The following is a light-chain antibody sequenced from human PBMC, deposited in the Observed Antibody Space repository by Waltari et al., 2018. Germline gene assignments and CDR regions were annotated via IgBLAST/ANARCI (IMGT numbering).Light chain of an antibody. V-gene: IGKV3-20*01. CDR2: GAS. Sequence: EIVLTQSPGSLSSSPGERVTLSCRARQSVSRALAWYQQKPGQAPRLLIFGASNRATGIPDRFSGSGSGTDFSLTISRLEPEDFAVYYCQHYVRLPATFGRGTKVEIK. J-gene: IGKJ1*01. CDR3: QHYVRLPAT. CDR1: QSVSRA.